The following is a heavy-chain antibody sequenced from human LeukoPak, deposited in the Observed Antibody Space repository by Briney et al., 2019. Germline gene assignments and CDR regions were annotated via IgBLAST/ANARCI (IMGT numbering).Heavy chain of an antibody. CDR1: GYTFTGYY. V-gene: IGHV1-2*02. CDR2: INPNSGCT. J-gene: IGHJ3*02. D-gene: IGHD7-27*01. Sequence: GASVKVSCKASGYTFTGYYMHWVRQAPGQGLEWMGWINPNSGCTNYAQKCQGRGTMTRDTSISTAYMELSSLRSDDTAVYYCARLWGKYDAFDIWGQGTMVTVSS. CDR3: ARLWGKYDAFDI.